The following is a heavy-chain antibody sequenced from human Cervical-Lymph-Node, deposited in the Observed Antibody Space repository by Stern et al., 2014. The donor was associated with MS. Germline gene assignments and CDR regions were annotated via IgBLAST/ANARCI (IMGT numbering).Heavy chain of an antibody. CDR1: GYTFIRYY. J-gene: IGHJ6*02. V-gene: IGHV1-46*01. CDR3: ATLYDSSGNYGMEV. CDR2: VNANGGSA. D-gene: IGHD5/OR15-5a*01. Sequence: QLVESGAQVKKPGASVKVSCKGSGYTFIRYYIQWVRQAPGQGLEWMGIVNANGGSARYAQKFQGRVTMASDTSTSTVSMELSSLRSEDTAVYYCATLYDSSGNYGMEVWGQGTTVIVSS.